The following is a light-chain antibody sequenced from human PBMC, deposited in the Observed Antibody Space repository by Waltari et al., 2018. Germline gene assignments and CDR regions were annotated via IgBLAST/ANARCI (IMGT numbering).Light chain of an antibody. CDR3: NSRDSSGRHLV. J-gene: IGLJ3*02. CDR1: SLIYYY. CDR2: DQD. Sequence: SSELTQDPAVSVALGQTVRITCQGDSLIYYYASWYQQKPGQAPVLVMYDQDTRPSGIPDRFSASSSGNTVSLTIAEAQAEDEADYHCNSRDSSGRHLVFGGGTKLTVL. V-gene: IGLV3-19*01.